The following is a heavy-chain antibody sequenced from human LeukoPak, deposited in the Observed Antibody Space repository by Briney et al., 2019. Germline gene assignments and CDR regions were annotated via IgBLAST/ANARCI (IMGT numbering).Heavy chain of an antibody. CDR3: ATLAPYGSGSYYNSAYYYGMDV. V-gene: IGHV4-30-4*01. CDR1: GGSISSGNHY. Sequence: PSETLPLTCTVSGGSISSGNHYWSWIRQPPGKGLEWIGYIYYSGSTYYNPSLKSRVTISVDTSKNQFSLKLSSVTAADTAVYYCATLAPYGSGSYYNSAYYYGMDVWGKGTTVTVSS. CDR2: IYYSGST. D-gene: IGHD3-10*01. J-gene: IGHJ6*04.